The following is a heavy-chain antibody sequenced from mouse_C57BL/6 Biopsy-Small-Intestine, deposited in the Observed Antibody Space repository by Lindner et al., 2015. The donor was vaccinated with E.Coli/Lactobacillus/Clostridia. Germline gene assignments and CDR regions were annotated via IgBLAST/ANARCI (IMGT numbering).Heavy chain of an antibody. CDR3: AKRETYYPYGMDY. D-gene: IGHD1-1*01. Sequence: VQLQESGPVLVAPSQSLSITCTVSGFSLNSYGVHWVRQPPGKGLEWLGVIWAGGSTNYNSALHVQTEHQQRQLQEPSFLKMNSLQTDDTAMYYCAKRETYYPYGMDYWGQGTSVTVSS. CDR2: IWAGGST. V-gene: IGHV2-9*01. CDR1: GFSLNSYG. J-gene: IGHJ4*01.